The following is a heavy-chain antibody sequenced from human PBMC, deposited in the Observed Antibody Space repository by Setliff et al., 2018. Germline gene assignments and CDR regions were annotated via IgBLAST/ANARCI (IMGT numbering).Heavy chain of an antibody. CDR3: ARHGGIAAAGKLVLNWFDH. V-gene: IGHV4-39*01. D-gene: IGHD6-13*01. Sequence: SETLSLTCTVSGGSISSSSYYWGWIRQPPGKGLEWIGSIYYSGSTYYNPSLKSRVTISVDTSKNQFSLKLSSVTAADTAVYYCARHGGIAAAGKLVLNWFDHWGQGTLVTVSS. CDR2: IYYSGST. CDR1: GGSISSSSYY. J-gene: IGHJ5*02.